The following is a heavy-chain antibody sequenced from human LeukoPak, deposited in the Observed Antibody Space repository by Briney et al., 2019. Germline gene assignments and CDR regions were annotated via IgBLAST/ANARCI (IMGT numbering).Heavy chain of an antibody. CDR2: INTNTGNP. V-gene: IGHV7-4-1*02. J-gene: IGHJ5*02. CDR3: ARVRGYSYGNWFDP. Sequence: GASVKVSCKASGYTFTSYAMNWVRQAPGQGLEWMGWINTNTGNPTYAQGLTGRFVFSFDTSVSTAYLQISSLKAEDTAVYCCARVRGYSYGNWFDPWGQGTLVTVSS. CDR1: GYTFTSYA. D-gene: IGHD5-18*01.